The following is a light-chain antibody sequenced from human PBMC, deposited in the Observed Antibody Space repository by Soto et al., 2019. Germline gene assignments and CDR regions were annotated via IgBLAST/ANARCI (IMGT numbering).Light chain of an antibody. J-gene: IGKJ1*01. Sequence: DIQMTQSPSSLSASVGDTVIITCRASQTISVYLNWYQQIAGKAPKLLIYKASTLKSGVPSRFSGSGSGTEFTLTISSLQPDDFATYYCQHYNIFSRTFGQGTKVDIK. V-gene: IGKV1-5*03. CDR3: QHYNIFSRT. CDR1: QTISVY. CDR2: KAS.